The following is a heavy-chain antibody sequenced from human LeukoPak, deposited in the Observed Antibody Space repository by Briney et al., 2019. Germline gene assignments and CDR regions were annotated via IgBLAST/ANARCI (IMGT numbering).Heavy chain of an antibody. CDR3: ARGEDPSCTCRFYWGRDV. CDR2: ISAYNGNT. CDR1: GYTFISYG. J-gene: IGHJ3*01. V-gene: IGHV1-18*01. D-gene: IGHD2/OR15-2a*01. Sequence: GASVKVSCKASGYTFISYGISWVRQAPGQGLEWMGWISAYNGNTNFARKLQDRVTMTTDTSTSTAYMELRSLRSDDTAVYYCARGEDPSCTCRFYWGRDVWGQGTRVTVPS.